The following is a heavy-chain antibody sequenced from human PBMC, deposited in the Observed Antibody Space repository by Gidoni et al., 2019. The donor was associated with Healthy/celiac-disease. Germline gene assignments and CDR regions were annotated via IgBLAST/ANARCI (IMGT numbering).Heavy chain of an antibody. D-gene: IGHD3-3*01. CDR1: GGSISSSSYY. CDR2: IYYSGST. J-gene: IGHJ5*02. CDR3: ARHAAGTYYDFWSGPQPGWNDVGWFDP. V-gene: IGHV4-39*01. Sequence: QLQLQESGPGLVKPSETLSLTCTVSGGSISSSSYYRGWIRRPPRKGLEWIGGIYYSGSTYYNPSLKSRVTISVDTSKNQFSLKLSSVTAADTAVYYCARHAAGTYYDFWSGPQPGWNDVGWFDPWGQGTLVTVSS.